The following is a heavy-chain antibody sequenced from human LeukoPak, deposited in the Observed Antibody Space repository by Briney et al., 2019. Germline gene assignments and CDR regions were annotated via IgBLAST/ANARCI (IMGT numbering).Heavy chain of an antibody. CDR1: GYTFSSYA. V-gene: IGHV3-23*01. CDR2: ISGNGGST. D-gene: IGHD4-23*01. J-gene: IGHJ4*02. CDR3: VKASPYGGASY. Sequence: GGSLRLSCAASGYTFSSYAMSWVRQAPGKGLEWVSAISGNGGSTYYADSVKGRLTISRDNSKNTLFLQMNSLTAEDTAVYYCVKASPYGGASYWGQGTLVTVST.